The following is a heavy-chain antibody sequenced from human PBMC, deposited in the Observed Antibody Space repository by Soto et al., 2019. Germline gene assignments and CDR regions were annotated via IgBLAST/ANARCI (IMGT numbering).Heavy chain of an antibody. CDR1: GFTFSSYS. Sequence: GGSLRLSCAASGFTFSSYSMNWVRQAPGKGLEWVSYISSSSSTIYYADSVKGRFTISRDNAKNSLYLQMNSLRAEDTAVYYCARGPVCTVTTFYYYYYMDVWGKGTTVTVSS. CDR3: ARGPVCTVTTFYYYYYMDV. V-gene: IGHV3-48*01. J-gene: IGHJ6*03. D-gene: IGHD4-17*01. CDR2: ISSSSSTI.